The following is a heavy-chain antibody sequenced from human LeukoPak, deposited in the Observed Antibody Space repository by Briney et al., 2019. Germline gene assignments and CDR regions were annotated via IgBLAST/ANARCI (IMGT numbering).Heavy chain of an antibody. D-gene: IGHD6-6*01. V-gene: IGHV4-59*01. CDR3: ARESDSSSPGY. Sequence: PSETLSLTCTVSGGSISYYYWTWIRQPPGKGLEWIGHIYYTGSTNYNPSLKSRVSISVDTSRNQFSLKLDSVTAADTAVYYCARESDSSSPGYWGQGTLVTVSS. CDR2: IYYTGST. CDR1: GGSISYYY. J-gene: IGHJ4*02.